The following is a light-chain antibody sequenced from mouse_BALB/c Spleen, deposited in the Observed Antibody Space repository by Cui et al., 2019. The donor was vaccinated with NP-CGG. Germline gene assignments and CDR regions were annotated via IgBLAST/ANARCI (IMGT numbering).Light chain of an antibody. CDR2: GTN. V-gene: IGLV1*01. CDR1: TGTVTTNNY. Sequence: QAFLTRASALTTSPGETVTLTCRSSTGTVTTNNYANWVQEKPDHLFTGLIGGTNNRAPGVPARFSGSLIGDKAALTITGAQTEDEAIYFCALWYSNHWVFGGGTKLTVL. CDR3: ALWYSNHWV. J-gene: IGLJ1*01.